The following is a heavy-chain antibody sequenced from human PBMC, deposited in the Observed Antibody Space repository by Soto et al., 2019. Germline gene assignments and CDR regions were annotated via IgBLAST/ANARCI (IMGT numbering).Heavy chain of an antibody. D-gene: IGHD4-17*01. J-gene: IGHJ4*02. CDR2: INISNGNT. CDR3: ARDTDLALVTTLDY. CDR1: GYTFKSYQ. V-gene: IGHV1-3*04. Sequence: GASVKVSCKASGYTFKSYQIYWVRQAPGQRLEWMGWINISNGNTEYSQNFQGRVTMTRXTXXSXXXMXLXXLRXEXTAVYYCARDTDLALVTTLDYWGQGTQVTVSS.